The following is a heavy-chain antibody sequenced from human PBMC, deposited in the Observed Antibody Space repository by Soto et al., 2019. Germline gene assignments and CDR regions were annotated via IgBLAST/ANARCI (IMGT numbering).Heavy chain of an antibody. V-gene: IGHV4-30-2*01. D-gene: IGHD5-12*01. Sequence: PSETLSLTCAVSGGSISSGGYSWSWIRQPPGKGLEWIGYIYHSGSTYYNPSLKSRVTISADRSKNQFSLKLSSVTAADTAVYYCARLGSGYVEIFDYWGQGTLVTVSS. CDR1: GGSISSGGYS. CDR2: IYHSGST. J-gene: IGHJ4*02. CDR3: ARLGSGYVEIFDY.